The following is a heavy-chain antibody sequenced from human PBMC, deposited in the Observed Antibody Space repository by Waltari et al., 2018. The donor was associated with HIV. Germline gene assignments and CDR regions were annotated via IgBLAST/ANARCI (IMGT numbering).Heavy chain of an antibody. CDR2: IDQSGTT. CDR3: ARGPSLRVFRGRTYFNSSLDV. D-gene: IGHD1-7*01. CDR1: GGSFNGFY. J-gene: IGHJ6*02. Sequence: QVELKQWGAGLVKTSETLSLTCLVSGGSFNGFYWTWVRHSPGKGLEWIGEIDQSGTTRCKPSLKRRITISLDTSRSHFALKLSPVTPADTAVYYCARGPSLRVFRGRTYFNSSLDVWGQGTTVIVSS. V-gene: IGHV4-34*02.